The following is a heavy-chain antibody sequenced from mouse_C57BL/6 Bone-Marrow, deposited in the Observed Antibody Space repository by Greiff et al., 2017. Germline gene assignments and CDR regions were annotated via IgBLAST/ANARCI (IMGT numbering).Heavy chain of an antibody. CDR2: INPYNGGT. CDR1: GYTFTDYY. D-gene: IGHD1-1*01. CDR3: ARPSDYYGSSYWYFDV. J-gene: IGHJ1*03. Sequence: EVQLQQSGPVLVKPGASVKMSCKASGYTFTDYYMNWVKQSHGKSLEWIGVINPYNGGTSYNQKFKGKSTLTVDKSSSTAYMELNSLTSEDSAVYYCARPSDYYGSSYWYFDVWGTGTTVTVSS. V-gene: IGHV1-19*01.